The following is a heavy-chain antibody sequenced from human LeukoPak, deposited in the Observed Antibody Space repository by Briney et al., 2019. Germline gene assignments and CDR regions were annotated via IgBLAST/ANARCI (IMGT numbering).Heavy chain of an antibody. CDR1: GGSFSGYY. CDR3: ARPRYCSSTSCYRSGWFDP. D-gene: IGHD2-2*02. CDR2: INHSGST. J-gene: IGHJ5*02. Sequence: SETLSLTCAVYGGSFSGYYWSWIRQPPGKGLEWIGEINHSGSTNYNPSLKSRVAISVDTSKNQFSLKLSSVTAADTAVYYCARPRYCSSTSCYRSGWFDPWGQGTLVTVSS. V-gene: IGHV4-34*01.